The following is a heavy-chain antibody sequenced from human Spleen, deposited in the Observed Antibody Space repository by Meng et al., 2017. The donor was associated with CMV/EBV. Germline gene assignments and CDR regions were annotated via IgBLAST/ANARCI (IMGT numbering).Heavy chain of an antibody. CDR3: ARVAAGSSDISGGMDV. Sequence: ASVKVSCKASGYTFTGYYMHWVRQAPGQGLEWMGWINPHSGVSNYAQDFRGRVTLTRDTSIKTAYMELSRLRSDDTAVYYCARVAAGSSDISGGMDVWGQGTTVTVSS. J-gene: IGHJ6*02. CDR1: GYTFTGYY. D-gene: IGHD6-13*01. V-gene: IGHV1-2*02. CDR2: INPHSGVS.